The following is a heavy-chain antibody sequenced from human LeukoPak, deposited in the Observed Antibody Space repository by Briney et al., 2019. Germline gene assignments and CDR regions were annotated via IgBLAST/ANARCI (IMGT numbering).Heavy chain of an antibody. CDR3: AKGTKQELLIRYYFDY. Sequence: PGGSLRLSCAASGFTFSSYAMSWVRQAPGKGLEWVSAISGSGGSTYYADSVKGRFTISRDNSKNKLYLQMNSLRAEDTAVYYCAKGTKQELLIRYYFDYWGQGTLVTVSS. J-gene: IGHJ4*02. CDR2: ISGSGGST. V-gene: IGHV3-23*01. CDR1: GFTFSSYA. D-gene: IGHD3-10*01.